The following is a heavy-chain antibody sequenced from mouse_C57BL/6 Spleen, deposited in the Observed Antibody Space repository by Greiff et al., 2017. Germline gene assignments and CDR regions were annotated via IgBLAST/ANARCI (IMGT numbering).Heavy chain of an antibody. Sequence: QVQLQQPGAELVRPGTSVKLSCKASGYTFTSYWMHWVKQRPGQGLEWIGVIDPSDSYTNYNQKFKGKATLTVDTSSSTAYMQLSSLTSEDSAVYYCASQGSSSGYAMDYWGQGTSVTVSS. CDR2: IDPSDSYT. V-gene: IGHV1-59*01. CDR1: GYTFTSYW. J-gene: IGHJ4*01. D-gene: IGHD4-1*01. CDR3: ASQGSSSGYAMDY.